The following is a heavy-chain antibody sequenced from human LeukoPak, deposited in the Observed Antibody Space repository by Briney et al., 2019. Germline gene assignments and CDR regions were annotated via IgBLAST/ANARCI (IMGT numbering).Heavy chain of an antibody. CDR2: IKGDGIST. Sequence: GGSLRLSCAASGFDFSSNWMHWVRHAPGQGLVWVSRIKGDGISTNYADSVKGRFTISRDNAKNSLYLQMHSLRTEDTAVYYCARDKFDDSNYYYGMDVWGQGTTVTVSS. D-gene: IGHD3-9*01. CDR3: ARDKFDDSNYYYGMDV. J-gene: IGHJ6*02. V-gene: IGHV3-74*01. CDR1: GFDFSSNW.